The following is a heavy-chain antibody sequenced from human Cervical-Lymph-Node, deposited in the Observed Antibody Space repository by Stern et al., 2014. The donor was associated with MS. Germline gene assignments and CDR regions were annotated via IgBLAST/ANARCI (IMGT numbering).Heavy chain of an antibody. J-gene: IGHJ6*02. D-gene: IGHD3-10*02. Sequence: QVTLKESGPTLIKPTQTLTLTCTFSGFSLSTSGVGVGWIRQPPGKALEWLAFIYWDVDQAVSPSPKSRLTITKDTSKNQVGLTMTNVDPVDTATYHCAHISMFYYYGMDVWGQGITVTVSS. CDR1: GFSLSTSGVG. CDR2: IYWDVDQ. CDR3: AHISMFYYYGMDV. V-gene: IGHV2-5*02.